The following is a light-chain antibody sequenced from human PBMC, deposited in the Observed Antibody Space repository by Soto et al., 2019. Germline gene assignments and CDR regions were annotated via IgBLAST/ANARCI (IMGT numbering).Light chain of an antibody. CDR2: STD. Sequence: QSVLTQSPSASGTPGQSVTVSCSGRSSNIGTNYVYWYQQLPGTATKVLIYSTDKRLSGVPDRFSCSKSGTSASLAISGLRSEDEADYYCAAWDDSLSGPVFGGGTKLTVL. V-gene: IGLV1-47*01. CDR3: AAWDDSLSGPV. J-gene: IGLJ2*01. CDR1: SSNIGTNY.